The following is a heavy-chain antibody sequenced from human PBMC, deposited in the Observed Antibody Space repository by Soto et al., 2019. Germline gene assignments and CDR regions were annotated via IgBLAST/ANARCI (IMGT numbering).Heavy chain of an antibody. D-gene: IGHD1-26*01. J-gene: IGHJ6*02. V-gene: IGHV1-2*02. CDR2: INPKSAAT. CDR3: ARIKWGLDYYNGMDV. CDR1: GDSVSDYF. Sequence: ASVKVSCKASGDSVSDYFIQWVRQAPGQGLEWVAWINPKSAATNYAKKFQGRVSLTWDTSFSTAYMELTRLRSDDTAVYYCARIKWGLDYYNGMDVWGQGTTVTVSS.